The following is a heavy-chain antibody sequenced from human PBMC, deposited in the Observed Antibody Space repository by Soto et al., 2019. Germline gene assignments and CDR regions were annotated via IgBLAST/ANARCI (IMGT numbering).Heavy chain of an antibody. V-gene: IGHV4-30-2*01. CDR2: VSHSGTA. J-gene: IGHJ4*02. Sequence: SETLSLTCAVSGGSIDSGAYSLSWIRQPPGKGLEWIGYVSHSGTAYSIPSLNGRLTLSVDSSQTQFSLKLTSVTAADSAVYYCARIHWTQSSLDYWRRGILVTVSS. CDR3: ARIHWTQSSLDY. CDR1: GGSIDSGAYS. D-gene: IGHD6-19*01.